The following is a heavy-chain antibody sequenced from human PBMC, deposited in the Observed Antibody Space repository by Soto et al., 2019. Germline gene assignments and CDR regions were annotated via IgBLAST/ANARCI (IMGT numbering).Heavy chain of an antibody. CDR1: GYTFTSYY. V-gene: IGHV1-46*01. CDR3: ARDRVRWRTPPLGPADLFDY. Sequence: GASVKVSCKASGYTFTSYYMHWVRQAPGQGLEWMGIINPSGGSTSYAQKFQGRVTMTRDTSTSTVYMELSSLRSEDTAVYYCARDRVRWRTPPLGPADLFDYWGQGTLVTVSS. D-gene: IGHD3-10*01. J-gene: IGHJ4*02. CDR2: INPSGGST.